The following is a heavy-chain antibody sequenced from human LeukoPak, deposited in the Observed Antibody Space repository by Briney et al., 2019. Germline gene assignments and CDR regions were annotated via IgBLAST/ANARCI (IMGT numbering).Heavy chain of an antibody. Sequence: GGSLRLSCAASGFTFSGCAMSWVRQAPGKGLEWVSAISGSGGSTFYADSVKGRFTISRDNSKNTLYLQMNSLRAEDTTVYYCAKDPLLWFGETSDAFDIWGQGTMVTVSS. CDR3: AKDPLLWFGETSDAFDI. D-gene: IGHD3-10*01. CDR1: GFTFSGCA. CDR2: ISGSGGST. V-gene: IGHV3-23*01. J-gene: IGHJ3*02.